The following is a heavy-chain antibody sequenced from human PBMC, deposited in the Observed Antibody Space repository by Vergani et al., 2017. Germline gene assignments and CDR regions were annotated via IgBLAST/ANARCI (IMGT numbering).Heavy chain of an antibody. CDR3: ARDGGERPYHYYMDV. J-gene: IGHJ6*03. Sequence: QVQLQESGPGLVKPSETLSLTCTVSGGSISNYYWSWIRQPPGKGLEWIGYIYYIGSTSYNPSLKSRVTMSVDTSTNQFSLKLSSVTAADTAIYYCARDGGERPYHYYMDVWGKGTTVTVSS. D-gene: IGHD1-1*01. CDR2: IYYIGST. V-gene: IGHV4-59*01. CDR1: GGSISNYY.